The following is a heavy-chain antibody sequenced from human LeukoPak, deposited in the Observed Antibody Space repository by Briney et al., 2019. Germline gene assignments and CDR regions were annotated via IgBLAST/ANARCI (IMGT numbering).Heavy chain of an antibody. CDR3: ARGGYFDWFPWD. J-gene: IGHJ4*02. V-gene: IGHV4-59*01. CDR1: GGSISSYY. CDR2: IYYSGST. Sequence: PSGTLSLTCTVSGGSISSYYWSWIRQPPGKGLEWIGYIYYSGSTNYNPSLKSRVTISVDTSKNQFSLKLSSVTAADTAVYYCARGGYFDWFPWDWGQGTLVTVSS. D-gene: IGHD3-9*01.